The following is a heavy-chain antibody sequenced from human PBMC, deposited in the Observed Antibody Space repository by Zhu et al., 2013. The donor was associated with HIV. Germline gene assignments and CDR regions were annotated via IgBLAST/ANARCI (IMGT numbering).Heavy chain of an antibody. CDR2: INPKSGST. D-gene: IGHD3-22*01. CDR3: ASGSSGYLGFFDY. CDR1: GYSFTDYL. Sequence: QVQLVQSGAEVKKPGASVKVSCQTSGYSFTDYLFHWVRQAPGQRPEWMGWINPKSGSTDYAQNFQGRVTMTRDTSINTAYMVLSSLRSDDTATYYCASGSSGYLGFFDYWGQGTPVTVSS. J-gene: IGHJ4*03. V-gene: IGHV1-2*02.